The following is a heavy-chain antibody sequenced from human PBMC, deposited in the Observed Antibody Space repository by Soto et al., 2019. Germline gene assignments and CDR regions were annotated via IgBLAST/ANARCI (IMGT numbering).Heavy chain of an antibody. V-gene: IGHV3-23*01. CDR3: AKEPRRQQLSRPRIIDF. CDR2: ISGSGGST. J-gene: IGHJ4*02. D-gene: IGHD6-13*01. Sequence: GGSLRLSCAASGFTFSSYAMSWVRQAPGKGLEWVSAISGSGGSTYYADSVKGRFTISRDNSKNTLYLQMNSLRAEDTAVYYCAKEPRRQQLSRPRIIDFWGQGTLVTVSS. CDR1: GFTFSSYA.